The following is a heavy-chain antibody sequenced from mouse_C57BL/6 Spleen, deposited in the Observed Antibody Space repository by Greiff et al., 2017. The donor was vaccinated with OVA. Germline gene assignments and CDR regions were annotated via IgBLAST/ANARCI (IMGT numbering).Heavy chain of an antibody. J-gene: IGHJ2*01. CDR2: IDPSDSYT. CDR3: ARGGAAQAHFDY. D-gene: IGHD3-2*02. Sequence: QVQLQQPGAELVKPGASVKLSCKASGYTFTSYWMQWVKQRPGQGLEWIGEIDPSDSYTNYNQKFKGKATLTVDTSSSTSYMQLSSLTSEDSAVYYCARGGAAQAHFDYWGQGTTLTVSS. CDR1: GYTFTSYW. V-gene: IGHV1-50*01.